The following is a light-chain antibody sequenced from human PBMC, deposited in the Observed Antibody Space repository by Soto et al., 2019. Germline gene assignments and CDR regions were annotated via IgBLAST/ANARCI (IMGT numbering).Light chain of an antibody. CDR1: QTISSW. J-gene: IGKJ1*01. CDR2: KAS. CDR3: QLYNSYSEA. V-gene: IGKV1-5*03. Sequence: DIQMTQSPSTLSGSVGDRVTITCRDSQTISSWLAWYQQKPGKAPKLLIYKASTLKSGVPSRFSGSGSGTVFTLTISSLQPDDFATYYCQLYNSYSEAFGQGTKVELK.